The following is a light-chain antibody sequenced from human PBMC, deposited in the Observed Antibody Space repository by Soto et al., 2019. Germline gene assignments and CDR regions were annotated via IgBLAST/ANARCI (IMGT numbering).Light chain of an antibody. V-gene: IGKV3-15*01. J-gene: IGKJ4*01. CDR3: QQYQAWPLA. CDR2: GAS. Sequence: EILVTQSPATLSVSPGERATLSCRANQKVNNNLAWYQQFPGQAPRLLIYGASTRATTIPARFSGSGSGTDFTLTISSLQSGDVAVYYCQQYQAWPLAFGGGTKVEIK. CDR1: QKVNNN.